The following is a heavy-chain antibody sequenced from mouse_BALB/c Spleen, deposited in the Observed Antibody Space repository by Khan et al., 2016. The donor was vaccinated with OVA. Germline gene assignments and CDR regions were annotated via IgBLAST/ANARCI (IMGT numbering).Heavy chain of an antibody. CDR2: IWAGGST. CDR3: ATETAYYGNYEAMDY. Sequence: QVQLKESGPGLVAPSQSLSITCTVSGFSLSNYGVNWVRQPPGKGLEWLGIIWAGGSTNSNSALMYNLSTRKDNAKSQVFLKMHSLQPDDTAMYYYATETAYYGNYEAMDYWGQGTSVTVSS. V-gene: IGHV2-9*02. J-gene: IGHJ4*01. CDR1: GFSLSNYG. D-gene: IGHD2-10*01.